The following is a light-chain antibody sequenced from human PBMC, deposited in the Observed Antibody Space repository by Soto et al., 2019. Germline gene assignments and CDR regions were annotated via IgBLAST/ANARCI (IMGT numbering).Light chain of an antibody. J-gene: IGLJ1*01. Sequence: QSALTQPASVSGSPGQSITIYCTGTSSDIGGYNLVSWYQQHPGKAPRVIIYEGSERPSGISNRFSGSKSGNTASLTISGLQAEDEADYYCCSYAGGGTYVFGTGTKVTVL. CDR1: SSDIGGYNL. CDR2: EGS. V-gene: IGLV2-23*01. CDR3: CSYAGGGTYV.